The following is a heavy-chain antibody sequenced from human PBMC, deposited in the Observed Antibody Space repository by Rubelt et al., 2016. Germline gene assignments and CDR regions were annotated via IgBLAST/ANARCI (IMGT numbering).Heavy chain of an antibody. CDR2: ISAYNGNT. Sequence: TFTSYGISWVRQAPGQGLEWMGWISAYNGNTNYAQKLQGRVTMTTDTSTSTAYMELRSLRSDDTAVYYCARDVGRERGMYYDFWSGYYTDFDYWGQGTLVTVSS. V-gene: IGHV1-18*01. CDR1: TFTSYG. D-gene: IGHD3-3*01. CDR3: ARDVGRERGMYYDFWSGYYTDFDY. J-gene: IGHJ4*02.